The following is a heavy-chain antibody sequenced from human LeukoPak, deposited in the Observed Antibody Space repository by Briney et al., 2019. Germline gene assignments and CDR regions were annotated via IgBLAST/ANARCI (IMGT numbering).Heavy chain of an antibody. CDR1: GDSISSITYY. J-gene: IGHJ4*02. CDR3: ARNFDY. CDR2: IYYRGST. V-gene: IGHV4-39*07. Sequence: SETLSLTCTVSGDSISSITYYWGWIRQPPGKGLEWIGSIYYRGSTYYNPSLRSRVTISVDTSKNQFSLKLSSVTAADTAVYYCARNFDYWGQGTLVTVSS.